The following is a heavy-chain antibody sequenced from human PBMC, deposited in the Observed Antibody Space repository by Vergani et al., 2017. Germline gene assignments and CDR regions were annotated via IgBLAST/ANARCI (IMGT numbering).Heavy chain of an antibody. J-gene: IGHJ4*02. CDR3: ARETSYYYDSSIKRVWYYFDY. D-gene: IGHD3-22*01. Sequence: EVQLVESGGGLVKPGGSLRLSCAASGFTFSSYSMNWVRQAPGKGLEWVSSISSSSSYIYYADSVKGRFTISRDNAKNSLYLRMNSLRAEDTAVYYCARETSYYYDSSIKRVWYYFDYWGQGTLVTVSS. CDR2: ISSSSSYI. V-gene: IGHV3-21*01. CDR1: GFTFSSYS.